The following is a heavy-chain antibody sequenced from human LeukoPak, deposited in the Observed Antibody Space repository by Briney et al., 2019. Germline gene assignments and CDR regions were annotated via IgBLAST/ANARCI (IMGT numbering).Heavy chain of an antibody. V-gene: IGHV1-69*05. J-gene: IGHJ4*02. CDR1: GGTFSSYA. Sequence: SVKASCKASGGTFSSYAISWERQAPGQGLEWMGRIIPIFGTANYAQKFQGRVTITTDESTSTAYMELSSLRSEDTAVYYCASSKYYDFWSGYYPFDYWGQGTLVTVSS. CDR3: ASSKYYDFWSGYYPFDY. CDR2: IIPIFGTA. D-gene: IGHD3-3*01.